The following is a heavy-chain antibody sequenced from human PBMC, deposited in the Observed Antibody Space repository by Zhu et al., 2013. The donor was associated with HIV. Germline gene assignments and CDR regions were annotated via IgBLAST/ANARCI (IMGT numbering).Heavy chain of an antibody. CDR1: GYSFSNYG. Sequence: QVQLVQSGTEVKMPGASVKVSCKASGYSFSNYGISWVRQAPGQGLEWMGWIGADNGHTKSAQHLQGRVTMTTDTFTRTAYMELSSLRSDDTAVYYCARDHQSSVARGVKFDYWGQGTLVTVSS. J-gene: IGHJ4*02. CDR2: IGADNGHT. CDR3: ARDHQSSVARGVKFDY. D-gene: IGHD3-10*01. V-gene: IGHV1-18*01.